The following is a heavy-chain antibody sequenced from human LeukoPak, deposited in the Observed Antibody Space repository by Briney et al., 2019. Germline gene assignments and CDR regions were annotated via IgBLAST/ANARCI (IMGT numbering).Heavy chain of an antibody. J-gene: IGHJ4*02. CDR1: GFTFSSYS. Sequence: GGSLRLSCAASGFTFSSYSMNWVRQAPGKGLEWVSSISCSTSYIYYADSVEGRFTISRDNAKNSLYLQMNSLRAEDTAVYYCARGPPLDSWGQGTLVTVSS. V-gene: IGHV3-21*01. CDR3: ARGPPLDS. CDR2: ISCSTSYI.